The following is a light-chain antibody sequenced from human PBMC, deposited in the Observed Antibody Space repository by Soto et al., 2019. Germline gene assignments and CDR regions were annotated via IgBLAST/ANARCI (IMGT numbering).Light chain of an antibody. CDR1: SSDVGGYNY. CDR3: SSYTSSAYVV. V-gene: IGLV2-14*01. J-gene: IGLJ2*01. CDR2: DVS. Sequence: QSALTQPASVXXXXXXXXXXXCTGTSSDVGGYNYVSWYQQHPGKAPKLMIXDVSNRPSGVSNRFSGSKSGNTASLTISGLQAEDEADYYCSSYTSSAYVVFGGGTKLTVL.